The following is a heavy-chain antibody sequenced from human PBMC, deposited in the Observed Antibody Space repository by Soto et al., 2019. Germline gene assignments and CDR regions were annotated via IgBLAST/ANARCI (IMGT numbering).Heavy chain of an antibody. J-gene: IGHJ4*02. V-gene: IGHV1-3*01. CDR2: INVGNGNT. CDR3: VTPQDYDGCLDS. D-gene: IGHD3-22*01. Sequence: QVQFVQSGAEVKKPGASVKVSCKTPGHTFTRYNIHWVRQAPGQRLEWMGWINVGNGNTRYSQKFQGRLTLTRDTPGNTAYLELNSLISEDTAVYYCVTPQDYDGCLDSWGQGTLVIVSS. CDR1: GHTFTRYN.